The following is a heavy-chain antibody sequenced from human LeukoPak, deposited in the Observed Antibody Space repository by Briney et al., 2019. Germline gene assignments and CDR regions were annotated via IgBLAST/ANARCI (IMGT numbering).Heavy chain of an antibody. J-gene: IGHJ6*03. CDR2: INWNGGST. Sequence: GGSLRLSCAASGFTFDVYGMRSVRQAPGKGLEWGSGINWNGGSTGYADSVKGRFTISRDNAKNSLYLQMNSLRAEDTALYYCARVALQPGIAAAFRPDSYYYYLDVWGKGTTVTVSS. D-gene: IGHD6-13*01. CDR1: GFTFDVYG. V-gene: IGHV3-20*04. CDR3: ARVALQPGIAAAFRPDSYYYYLDV.